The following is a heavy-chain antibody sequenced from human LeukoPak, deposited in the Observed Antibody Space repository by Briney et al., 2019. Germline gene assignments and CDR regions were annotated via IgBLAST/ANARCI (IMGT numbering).Heavy chain of an antibody. Sequence: PGGSLRLSCAASGFTFSSYSMNWVRQAPGKGLEWVSYISSSSSTIYYADSVKGRFTISRDNAKNSLYLQMNSLRAEDTAVYYCARAPLRGYYYYGMDVWGQGTTVTVSS. J-gene: IGHJ6*02. CDR3: ARAPLRGYYYYGMDV. V-gene: IGHV3-48*04. CDR2: ISSSSSTI. CDR1: GFTFSSYS.